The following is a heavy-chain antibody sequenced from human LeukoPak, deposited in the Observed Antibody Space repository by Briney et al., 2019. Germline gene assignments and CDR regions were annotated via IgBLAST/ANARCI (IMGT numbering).Heavy chain of an antibody. CDR2: INHSGST. Sequence: PSETLSLTCAVYGGSFSGYYWSWIRQPPGKGLEWIGEINHSGSTNYNPSLKSRVTISVDTSKNQFSLKLSSVTAADTAVYYCARGPDYGDYVEYWGQGTLATVSS. J-gene: IGHJ4*02. CDR1: GGSFSGYY. CDR3: ARGPDYGDYVEY. V-gene: IGHV4-34*01. D-gene: IGHD4-17*01.